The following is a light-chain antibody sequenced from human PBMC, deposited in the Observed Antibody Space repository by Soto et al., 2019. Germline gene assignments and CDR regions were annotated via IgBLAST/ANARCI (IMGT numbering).Light chain of an antibody. CDR2: EDT. CDR3: CSYAGSGTFV. J-gene: IGLJ1*01. CDR1: SSDVGSYDL. V-gene: IGLV2-23*01. Sequence: QSVLTQPASVSGPPGQSITISCTGTSSDVGSYDLVSWYQQPPGKAPKLMIYEDTKRPSGISTRFSGSKSGNAASLTISGLQAEDEADYYCCSYAGSGTFVFGTGTKLTVL.